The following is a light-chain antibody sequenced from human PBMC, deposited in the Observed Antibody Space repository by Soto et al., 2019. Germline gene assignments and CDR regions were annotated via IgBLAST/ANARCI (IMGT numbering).Light chain of an antibody. Sequence: QAVVTQEPSLTVSPGGTVTLTCGSSTGAVTSGHYPYWFQQKPGQAPRTLIYDTSNKHSWTPARFSGSLLGGKAALTLSGEQNEDEDEYHCLLSCSGARHVVFGGGTKLTVL. CDR2: DTS. CDR3: LLSCSGARHVV. CDR1: TGAVTSGHY. V-gene: IGLV7-46*01. J-gene: IGLJ2*01.